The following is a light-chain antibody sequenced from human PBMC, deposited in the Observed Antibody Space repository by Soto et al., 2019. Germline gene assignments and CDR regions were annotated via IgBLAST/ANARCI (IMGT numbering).Light chain of an antibody. V-gene: IGKV1-5*03. J-gene: IGKJ1*01. CDR1: QSISSW. CDR3: QQYNSYPT. Sequence: DIQMTQSPSTLSASVGDRVTITCRASQSISSWLAWYQQKPGKAPKLLIYKASSLESGVPSRFIGSGSGTEFTLAISSLQPDDFATYYRQQYNSYPTFGQGTKVEIK. CDR2: KAS.